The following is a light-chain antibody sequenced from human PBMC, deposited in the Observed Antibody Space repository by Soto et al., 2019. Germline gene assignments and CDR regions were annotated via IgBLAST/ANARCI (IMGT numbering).Light chain of an antibody. J-gene: IGKJ3*01. CDR2: LGS. CDR3: MQALQTPFT. CDR1: QSLLHSNGYNY. Sequence: DIVMTQSPLSLPVTPGEPASISCRSSQSLLHSNGYNYLDWYLQKPGQSPQLLIYLGSNRASGVPDRFSGSGSGTDFTLKISRVEAEDVGVYYCMQALQTPFTLGPGPNVDI. V-gene: IGKV2-28*01.